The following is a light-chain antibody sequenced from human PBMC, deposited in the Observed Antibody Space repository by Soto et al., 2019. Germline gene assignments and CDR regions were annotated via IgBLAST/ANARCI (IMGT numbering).Light chain of an antibody. V-gene: IGKV1-5*01. CDR1: QSISSW. CDR2: DAS. CDR3: QQYNNEGT. Sequence: DIQMTQSPSTLSVSVGDRVTITCRASQSISSWLAWYQQKPGKAPKLLIYDASSLESGVPSRFSGSGSGTEFTLTISSLQPDDFATYYCQQYNNEGTFGQGTMVDVK. J-gene: IGKJ1*01.